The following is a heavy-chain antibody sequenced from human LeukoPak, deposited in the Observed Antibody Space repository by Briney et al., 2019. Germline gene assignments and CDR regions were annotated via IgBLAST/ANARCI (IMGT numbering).Heavy chain of an antibody. J-gene: IGHJ3*02. Sequence: ASVKVSRKASGYTFTSYAINWVRQATGQGLEWMGWMNPNSGNTGYAQKFQGRVTMTRNTSISTAYMELSSLRSEDTAVYYCAVEDDYGDYGVQGAFDIWGQGTMVTVSS. D-gene: IGHD4-17*01. CDR2: MNPNSGNT. CDR1: GYTFTSYA. V-gene: IGHV1-8*01. CDR3: AVEDDYGDYGVQGAFDI.